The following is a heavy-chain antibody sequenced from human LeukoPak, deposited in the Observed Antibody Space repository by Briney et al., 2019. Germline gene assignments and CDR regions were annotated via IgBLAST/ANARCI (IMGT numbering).Heavy chain of an antibody. CDR3: ARAPLDGPASFDY. Sequence: GRSLRLSCAASGFTFSSYAMHWVRQAPGKGLEWVAVISYGGSNKYYADSVKGRFTIFRDNSKNTLYLQMNSLRAEDTAVYYCARAPLDGPASFDYWGQGTLVTVSS. V-gene: IGHV3-30*04. CDR1: GFTFSSYA. D-gene: IGHD5-24*01. J-gene: IGHJ4*02. CDR2: ISYGGSNK.